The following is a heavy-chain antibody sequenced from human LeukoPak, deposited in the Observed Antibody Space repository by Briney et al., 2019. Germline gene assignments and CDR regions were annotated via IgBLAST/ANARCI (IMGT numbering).Heavy chain of an antibody. D-gene: IGHD5-24*01. V-gene: IGHV4-59*12. CDR1: GGSISSYY. J-gene: IGHJ6*02. Sequence: SETLSLTCTVSGGSISSYYWSWIRQPPGKGLEWIGYIYYSGSTNYNPSLKSRVIISVDTSKNQFSLKLSSVTAADTAVYYCARGERWLQSAYYYYGMDVWGQGTTVTVSS. CDR3: ARGERWLQSAYYYYGMDV. CDR2: IYYSGST.